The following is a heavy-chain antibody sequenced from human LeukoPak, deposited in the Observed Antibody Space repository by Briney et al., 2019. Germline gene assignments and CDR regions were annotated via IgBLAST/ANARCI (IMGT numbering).Heavy chain of an antibody. D-gene: IGHD3-10*01. J-gene: IGHJ4*02. V-gene: IGHV3-30*01. CDR1: GFTFGDYA. Sequence: GGSLRLSCAASGFTFGDYAMHWVRQAPGKGLEWVSLISSGGTYEYYADSVKGRFTISRDNSKNTLYLQLNSLRAEDTAVYYCARDSTYYYDSGSSGPHYFDNWGQGTLVTVSS. CDR3: ARDSTYYYDSGSSGPHYFDN. CDR2: ISSGGTYE.